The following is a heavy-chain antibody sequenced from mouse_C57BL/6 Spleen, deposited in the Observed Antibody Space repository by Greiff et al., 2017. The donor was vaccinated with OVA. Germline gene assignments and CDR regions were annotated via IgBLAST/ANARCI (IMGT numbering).Heavy chain of an antibody. V-gene: IGHV1-26*01. D-gene: IGHD2-1*01. Sequence: EVQLQQSGPELVKPGASVKISCKASGYTFTDYYMNWVKQSHGKSLEWIGDINPNNGGTSYNQKFKGKATLTVDKYSSTAYMELRSLTSEDSAVYYCARLGCNYYYYAMDCWGQGTSVTVSS. CDR3: ARLGCNYYYYAMDC. CDR2: INPNNGGT. CDR1: GYTFTDYY. J-gene: IGHJ4*01.